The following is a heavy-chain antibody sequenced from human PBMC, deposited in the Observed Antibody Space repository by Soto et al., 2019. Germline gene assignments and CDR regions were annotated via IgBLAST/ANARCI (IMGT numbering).Heavy chain of an antibody. D-gene: IGHD1-26*01. CDR1: GDSVSGNSAA. J-gene: IGHJ4*02. V-gene: IGHV6-1*01. CDR2: TYYRSRWYN. CDR3: AREFPYNGSSESYLDY. Sequence: SHTLSLTCAISGDSVSGNSAARNWIRQSPSRGLEWLGRTYYRSRWYNDYAVSVKSRITVTPETSKNQFSLRLNSVTPEDTAVYYCAREFPYNGSSESYLDYWGQGALVTVSS.